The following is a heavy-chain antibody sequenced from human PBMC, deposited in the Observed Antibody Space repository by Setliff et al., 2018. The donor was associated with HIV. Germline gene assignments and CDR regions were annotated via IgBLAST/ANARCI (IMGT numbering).Heavy chain of an antibody. CDR2: IIPVFGTA. CDR1: GGSFSDSA. J-gene: IGHJ6*03. V-gene: IGHV1-69*13. D-gene: IGHD6-19*01. CDR3: ARHYNGAVADAYSYYYYMDV. Sequence: SVKVSCKASGGSFSDSAITWVRQAPGQGLEWMGGIIPVFGTANYAQKCQGRVTISADEVTSPAYMELRSLRSEDTAVFYCARHYNGAVADAYSYYYYMDVWGKGTTVTVSS.